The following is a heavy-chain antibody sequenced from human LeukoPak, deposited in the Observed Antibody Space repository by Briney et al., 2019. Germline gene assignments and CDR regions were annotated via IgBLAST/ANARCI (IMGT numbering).Heavy chain of an antibody. J-gene: IGHJ4*02. D-gene: IGHD2-15*01. Sequence: ASVTVSFKASGYTFTSYGISWVRQAPGQGLEWMGWISAYNGNTNYAKKLQGRVTMTTDTSTSTAYMELRSLRSDDTAVYYCARDRWCSGGSCYFPYWGQGTLVTVSS. V-gene: IGHV1-18*01. CDR2: ISAYNGNT. CDR1: GYTFTSYG. CDR3: ARDRWCSGGSCYFPY.